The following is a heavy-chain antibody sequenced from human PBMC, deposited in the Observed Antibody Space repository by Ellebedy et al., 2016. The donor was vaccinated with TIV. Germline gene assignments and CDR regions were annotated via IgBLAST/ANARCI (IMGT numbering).Heavy chain of an antibody. CDR1: GGSISSYY. CDR2: ISYSGST. CDR3: ARYRYSGSYYYFDY. J-gene: IGHJ4*02. V-gene: IGHV4-59*01. D-gene: IGHD1-26*01. Sequence: MPSETLSLTCTVSGGSISSYYWSWIRQPPGKGLEWIGYISYSGSTNYNPSLKSRVTISVDTSKNQFSLRLSSVTAADTAVYYCARYRYSGSYYYFDYWGQGTLVTVSS.